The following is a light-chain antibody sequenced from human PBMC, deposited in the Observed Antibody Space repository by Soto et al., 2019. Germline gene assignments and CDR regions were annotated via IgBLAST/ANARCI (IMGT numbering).Light chain of an antibody. CDR2: GAS. CDR1: RSVSNSF. V-gene: IGKV3D-20*02. J-gene: IGKJ5*01. Sequence: EIVLTQSPGTLSLSPGGRATLSCRASRSVSNSFLAWYQQKPGQAPRLLIHGASSRATGIPDRFSGSGSGTDFTLTISSLEPEDFAVYYCQQRSNWPITFGQGTRLEIK. CDR3: QQRSNWPIT.